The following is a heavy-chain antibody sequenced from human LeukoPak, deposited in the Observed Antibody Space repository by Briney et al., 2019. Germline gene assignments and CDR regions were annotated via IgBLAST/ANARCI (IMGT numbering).Heavy chain of an antibody. V-gene: IGHV3-21*01. Sequence: SGGSLRLSCAASGLTFSSYSMNWVRQAPGKGLEWVSSISSSSSYIYYADSVKGRFTISRDNAKNSLYLQMNSLRAEDTAVYYCARDLAARGDYWGQGTLVTVSS. D-gene: IGHD6-6*01. CDR2: ISSSSSYI. CDR1: GLTFSSYS. J-gene: IGHJ4*02. CDR3: ARDLAARGDY.